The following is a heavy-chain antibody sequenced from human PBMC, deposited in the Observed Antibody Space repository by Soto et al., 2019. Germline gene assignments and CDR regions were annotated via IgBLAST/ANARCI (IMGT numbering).Heavy chain of an antibody. J-gene: IGHJ4*02. Sequence: GGSLRLSCKTSGFTFSSYGLHWLRQAPGKGLEWVTFISYNGNKINYADSVKGRFTVSRDNSKNTLYLQMNSLRPEDTAVYYCAKHSSTFVFWGQGTLVTVSS. CDR2: ISYNGNKI. D-gene: IGHD2-2*01. CDR3: AKHSSTFVF. V-gene: IGHV3-30*18. CDR1: GFTFSSYG.